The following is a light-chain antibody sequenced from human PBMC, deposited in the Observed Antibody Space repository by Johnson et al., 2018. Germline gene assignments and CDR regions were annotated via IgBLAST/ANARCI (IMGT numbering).Light chain of an antibody. CDR1: SSNIGNNY. J-gene: IGLJ1*01. V-gene: IGLV1-51*02. CDR3: GTWDSSLSAVSV. Sequence: QSVLTQPPSVSAAPGQKVTISCSGSSSNIGNNYVSWYQQLPGTAPKLLIYENNKRPSGIPDRFSGSKSGTSATLGITGLQTGDEAHYYCGTWDSSLSAVSVVGTGTKSTGL. CDR2: ENN.